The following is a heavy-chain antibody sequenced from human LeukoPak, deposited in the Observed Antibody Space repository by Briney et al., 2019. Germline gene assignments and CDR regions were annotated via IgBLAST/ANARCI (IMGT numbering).Heavy chain of an antibody. J-gene: IGHJ6*03. Sequence: ASVKVSCKASGSTFSSYAISWVRQAPGQGLEWMGRIIPIFGTANYAQKFQGRVTITTDESTSTAYMELSSLRSEDTAVYYCARADLTDYYYMDVWGKGTTVTVSS. CDR1: GSTFSSYA. CDR2: IIPIFGTA. D-gene: IGHD3-16*01. CDR3: ARADLTDYYYMDV. V-gene: IGHV1-69*05.